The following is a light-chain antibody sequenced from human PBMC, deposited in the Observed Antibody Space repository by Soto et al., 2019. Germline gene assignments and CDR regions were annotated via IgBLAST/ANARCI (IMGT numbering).Light chain of an antibody. CDR2: ELT. CDR1: SSDIGGYDY. J-gene: IGLJ2*01. CDR3: SSYAGSNNVI. Sequence: QSALTQPPSASGSPGQSVTISCTGTSSDIGGYDYVPWFQHHPGRAPKLMIYELTKRPSGVPDRFSGSRSGNTASLTVSGLQAEDEADYYCSSYAGSNNVIFGGGTKLTVL. V-gene: IGLV2-8*01.